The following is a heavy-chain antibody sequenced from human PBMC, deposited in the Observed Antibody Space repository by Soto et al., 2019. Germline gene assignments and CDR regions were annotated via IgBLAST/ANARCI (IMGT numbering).Heavy chain of an antibody. J-gene: IGHJ5*02. CDR2: MSGDGKTI. CDR1: GFTFSNYF. CDR3: ARTYVPGIAGFDP. V-gene: IGHV3-74*01. Sequence: GGALRLSCAASGFTFSNYFMHWVRQVPGEGLVWVSRMSGDGKTISYADSVKGRFTISRDNAKNTLYLQMNSLRVEDTAVYYCARTYVPGIAGFDPWGQGTLVTVSS. D-gene: IGHD1-1*01.